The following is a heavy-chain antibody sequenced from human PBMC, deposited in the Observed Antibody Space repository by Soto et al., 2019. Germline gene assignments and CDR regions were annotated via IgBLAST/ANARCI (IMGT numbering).Heavy chain of an antibody. J-gene: IGHJ5*02. D-gene: IGHD6-25*01. CDR2: IYPGDSDT. Sequence: GESLKISCKASGYRFTSYWIGWVRQMLGKGLEWMGIIYPGDSDTKYSPAFQGQVTISVDRTRNTAYLHRRSLKASDSAMYSCARLRPTLPAPRGYGSGFDPLRQVTQVTVSS. CDR3: ARLRPTLPAPRGYGSGFDP. CDR1: GYRFTSYW. V-gene: IGHV5-51*01.